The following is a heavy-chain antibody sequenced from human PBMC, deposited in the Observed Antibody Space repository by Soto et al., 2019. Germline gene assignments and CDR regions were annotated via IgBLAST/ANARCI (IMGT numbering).Heavy chain of an antibody. CDR1: GFTFSDFD. CDR3: VKEAHRSSRLEY. D-gene: IGHD6-6*01. J-gene: IGHJ4*02. Sequence: QVQLVESGGGVVQPGRSLRLSCAASGFTFSDFDMHWVRQAPGKGLEWVAVISYRGSNKYYADSVKGGFTISRDNSNNMVDVPMDEPRPDDTAIYYWVKEAHRSSRLEYWGRGTLVTVSS. CDR2: ISYRGSNK. V-gene: IGHV3-30*18.